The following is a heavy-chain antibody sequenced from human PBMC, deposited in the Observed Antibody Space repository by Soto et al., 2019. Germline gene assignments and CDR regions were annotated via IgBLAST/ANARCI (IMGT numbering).Heavy chain of an antibody. CDR2: ISHRGST. V-gene: IGHV4-34*01. Sequence: QVQLQQWGAGLLKPSETLSLTCDVYGGSLSGHYWSWVRRPPGKGLEWIGEISHRGSTNDNPSLKSRVTVSVDTSKNQFSLNLTSVTAADSAVYYCARSNSFVFSGYDSGAFDIWGQGTMVTVSP. D-gene: IGHD5-12*01. CDR3: ARSNSFVFSGYDSGAFDI. J-gene: IGHJ3*02. CDR1: GGSLSGHY.